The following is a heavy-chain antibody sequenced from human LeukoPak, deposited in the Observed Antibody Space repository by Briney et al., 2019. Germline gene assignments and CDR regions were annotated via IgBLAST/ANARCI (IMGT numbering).Heavy chain of an antibody. J-gene: IGHJ4*02. CDR1: GFTFSSYS. D-gene: IGHD4-17*01. Sequence: GGSLRLSCAASGFTFSSYSMNWVRQAPGKGLEWVSVIYSGGSTYYADSVKGRFTISRDNSKNTLYFQMNSLRAEDTAVYYCARDHGDLDYWGQGTLVTVSS. CDR3: ARDHGDLDY. V-gene: IGHV3-66*01. CDR2: IYSGGST.